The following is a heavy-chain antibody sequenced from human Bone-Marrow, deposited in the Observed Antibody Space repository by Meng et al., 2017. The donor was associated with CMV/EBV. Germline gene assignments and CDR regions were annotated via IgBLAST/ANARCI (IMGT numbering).Heavy chain of an antibody. V-gene: IGHV1-69*02. Sequence: SVKVSCKASGGTFSSYTISWVRQAPGQGLEWMGRIIPILGIANYAQKFQGRVTITADKSTSTAYMELSSLRSEDTAVYYCASPRITMIGAFDIWGQGTMVTVSS. J-gene: IGHJ3*02. CDR3: ASPRITMIGAFDI. D-gene: IGHD3-22*01. CDR2: IIPILGIA. CDR1: GGTFSSYT.